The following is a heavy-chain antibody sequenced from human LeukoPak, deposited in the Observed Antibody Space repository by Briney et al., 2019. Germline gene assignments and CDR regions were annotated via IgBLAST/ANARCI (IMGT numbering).Heavy chain of an antibody. V-gene: IGHV3-21*01. CDR2: ISSSSSYI. J-gene: IGHJ4*02. Sequence: GGSLRLSCAASGFTFSSYSMNWVRQAPGKGLEWVLSISSSSSYIYYADSVKGRFTISRDNAKNSLYLQMNSLRAEDTAVYYCARAGGSYPWDYWGQGTLVTVSS. D-gene: IGHD1-26*01. CDR3: ARAGGSYPWDY. CDR1: GFTFSSYS.